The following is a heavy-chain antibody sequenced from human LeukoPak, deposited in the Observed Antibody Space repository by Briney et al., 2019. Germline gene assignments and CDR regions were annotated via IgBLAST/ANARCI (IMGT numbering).Heavy chain of an antibody. CDR1: GFTFSSYA. D-gene: IGHD4-17*01. Sequence: GGSLRLSCAASGFTFSSYAMSWVRQAPGKGLEWVSGSGSGGSTHYADSVKGRFTISRDNSKNTLYLQMNSLRAEDTAVYYCAKGPSYGDLDYWGQGTLVTVSS. J-gene: IGHJ4*02. CDR2: SGSGGST. V-gene: IGHV3-23*01. CDR3: AKGPSYGDLDY.